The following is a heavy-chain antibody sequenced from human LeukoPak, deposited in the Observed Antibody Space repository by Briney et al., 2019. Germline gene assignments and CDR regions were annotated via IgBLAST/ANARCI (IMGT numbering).Heavy chain of an antibody. V-gene: IGHV4-39*01. Sequence: SETLSLTCTVSGGSISSSSYYWGWIRQPPGKGLEWIGSIYYSGSTYYNPSLKSRVTISVDTSKNQFSLKVRSVTAADTDVYYCARSRITMIVGRRGPTDYYYMDVWGKGTTVTISS. CDR1: GGSISSSSYY. D-gene: IGHD3-22*01. J-gene: IGHJ6*03. CDR2: IYYSGST. CDR3: ARSRITMIVGRRGPTDYYYMDV.